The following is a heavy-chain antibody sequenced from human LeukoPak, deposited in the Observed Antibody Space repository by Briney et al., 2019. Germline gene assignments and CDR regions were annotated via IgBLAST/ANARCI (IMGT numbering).Heavy chain of an antibody. CDR2: IYYSGST. D-gene: IGHD3-10*01. CDR3: ARISRTVGSRYSFDY. CDR1: GYSISSSNW. J-gene: IGHJ4*01. V-gene: IGHV4-28*01. Sequence: SETLSLTCAVSGYSISSSNWSGWIRQSPGKGLEWIGYIYYSGSTYYNPSLKSRVTMSVDTSKNQFSLKLNSVTAVDTAIYYCARISRTVGSRYSFDYWGQGTRVIVSS.